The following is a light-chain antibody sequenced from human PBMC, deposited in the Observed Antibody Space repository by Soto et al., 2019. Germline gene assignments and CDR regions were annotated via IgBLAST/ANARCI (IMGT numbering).Light chain of an antibody. CDR3: SSYAGSSNV. V-gene: IGLV1-40*01. CDR2: GNN. Sequence: QSVLTQPPSVSGAPGQRVTISCTGSSSNIGAGYDVHWYQQLPGTAPKLLIYGNNNRPSGVPDRFSGSKSGTSASLAITGLQAEDEADYYCSSYAGSSNVFGTGTKV. CDR1: SSNIGAGYD. J-gene: IGLJ1*01.